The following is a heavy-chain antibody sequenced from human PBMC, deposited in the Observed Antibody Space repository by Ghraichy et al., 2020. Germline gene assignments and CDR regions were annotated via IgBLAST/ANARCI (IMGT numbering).Heavy chain of an antibody. Sequence: GSLRLSCAASGFTFSDYAMHWVRQAPGKGLEWVAVITYDGSNKYYADSVKGRITISRDNSKNTLYLQMKSLRAEDTAVYYCARAHTYSGYDDYWGQGTLVTVSS. D-gene: IGHD5-12*01. J-gene: IGHJ4*02. CDR2: ITYDGSNK. CDR3: ARAHTYSGYDDY. CDR1: GFTFSDYA. V-gene: IGHV3-30*04.